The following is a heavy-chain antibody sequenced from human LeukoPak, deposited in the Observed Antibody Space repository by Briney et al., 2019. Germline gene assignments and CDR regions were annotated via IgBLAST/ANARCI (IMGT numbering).Heavy chain of an antibody. CDR2: IYYSGST. V-gene: IGHV4-59*08. CDR1: GGSISSYY. CDR3: ARSGGRVHFDY. J-gene: IGHJ4*02. D-gene: IGHD2-15*01. Sequence: SETLSLTCTVSGGSISSYYWSWIRQPPGKGLEWIGYIYYSGSTNYNPSLKSRVTISVDTSKNQFSLKLSSVTAADTAVYYCARSGGRVHFDYWGQRTLVTVSS.